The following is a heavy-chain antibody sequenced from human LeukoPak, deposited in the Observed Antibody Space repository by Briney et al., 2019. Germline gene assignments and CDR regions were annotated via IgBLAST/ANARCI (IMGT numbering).Heavy chain of an antibody. Sequence: PSETLSLTCTVSGGSIRSYYWSWIRQPPGKGLEWIGYIYYSGSTSYNPSLKSRVTISVDTSKNQFFLNLSSVTAADTAVYYCASPSLRGSNAFDIWSQGTMVTVSS. J-gene: IGHJ3*02. CDR3: ASPSLRGSNAFDI. V-gene: IGHV4-59*01. D-gene: IGHD1-26*01. CDR2: IYYSGST. CDR1: GGSIRSYY.